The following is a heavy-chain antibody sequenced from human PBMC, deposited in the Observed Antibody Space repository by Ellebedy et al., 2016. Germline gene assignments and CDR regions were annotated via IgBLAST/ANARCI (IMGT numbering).Heavy chain of an antibody. CDR3: TRSLNYDSTGYLAY. CDR1: GFKFTTYW. CDR2: IYPGDSTI. J-gene: IGHJ4*02. V-gene: IGHV5-51*01. D-gene: IGHD3-16*01. Sequence: GGSLRLSXQGSGFKFTTYWIGWVRQKPGQGLEWMGIIYPGDSTIRYNPSFQGQVIISADKSASTAYLQWRKLEASDTAIYYCTRSLNYDSTGYLAYWGLGTLVTVSS.